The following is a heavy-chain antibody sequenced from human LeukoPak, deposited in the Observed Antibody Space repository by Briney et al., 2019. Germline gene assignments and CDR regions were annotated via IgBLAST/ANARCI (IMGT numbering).Heavy chain of an antibody. J-gene: IGHJ4*02. CDR1: GFTFSSYG. Sequence: GGSLRLSCAASGFTFSSYGMSWVRQAPGKGLEWVSAISGSGGSSYYADSVKGRFAISRDNSKNTLYLQMNSLRAEDTAVYYCAKDPPLGVLGYSGSYRDYWGQGTLVTVSS. CDR2: ISGSGGSS. CDR3: AKDPPLGVLGYSGSYRDY. V-gene: IGHV3-23*01. D-gene: IGHD1-26*01.